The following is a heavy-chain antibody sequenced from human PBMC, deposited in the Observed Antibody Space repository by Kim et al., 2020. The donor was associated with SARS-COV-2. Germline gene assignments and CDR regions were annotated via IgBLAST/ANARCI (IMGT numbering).Heavy chain of an antibody. Sequence: YSDYVMSRFTISRDNSKNTLDLQMNGLRAEDTAIYFCAKERDIHAGSCIDSWGQGTLVTVSS. D-gene: IGHD5-12*01. CDR3: AKERDIHAGSCIDS. J-gene: IGHJ4*02. V-gene: IGHV3-30-3*02.